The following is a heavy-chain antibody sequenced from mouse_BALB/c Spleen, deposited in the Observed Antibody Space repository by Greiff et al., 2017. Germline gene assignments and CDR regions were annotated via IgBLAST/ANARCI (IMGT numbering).Heavy chain of an antibody. CDR2: ISDGGSYT. V-gene: IGHV5-4*02. CDR3: ARDGDYYGTWFAY. D-gene: IGHD1-2*01. J-gene: IGHJ3*01. CDR1: GFTFSDYY. Sequence: EVKVEESGGGLVKPGGSLKLSCAASGFTFSDYYMYWVRQTPEKRLEWVATISDGGSYTYYPDSVKGRFTISRDNAKNNLYLQMSSLKSEDTAMYYCARDGDYYGTWFAYWGQGTLVTVSA.